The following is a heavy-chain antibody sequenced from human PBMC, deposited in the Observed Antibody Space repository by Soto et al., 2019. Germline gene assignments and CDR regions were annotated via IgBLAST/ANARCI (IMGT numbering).Heavy chain of an antibody. CDR2: IIPMLGIA. CDR1: GATFSTYT. CDR3: ARDRDQLPTD. J-gene: IGHJ1*01. V-gene: IGHV1-69*02. Sequence: QVQLVQSGAEVKKPGSSVKVSCRASGATFSTYTIIWVRQAPGQGLEWVGRIIPMLGIANYAQRFQGRVAITADQSPSTAYMELSSLRSEDTAVYYCARDRDQLPTDWGQGTLVTVSS. D-gene: IGHD2-2*01.